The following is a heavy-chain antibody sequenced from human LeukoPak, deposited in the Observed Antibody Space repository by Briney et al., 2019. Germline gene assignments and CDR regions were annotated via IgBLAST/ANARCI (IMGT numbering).Heavy chain of an antibody. V-gene: IGHV1-18*01. D-gene: IGHD1-26*01. Sequence: GASVKVSCMASGYTFTNYGITWMRQAPGQGLEWMGWINTYNGNTNYAQKLQGRVTITTDTSTSTAYMELRGLRSDDTAVFYCARDLVDGVGAPGAYWGQGALVTVSS. CDR1: GYTFTNYG. J-gene: IGHJ4*02. CDR3: ARDLVDGVGAPGAY. CDR2: INTYNGNT.